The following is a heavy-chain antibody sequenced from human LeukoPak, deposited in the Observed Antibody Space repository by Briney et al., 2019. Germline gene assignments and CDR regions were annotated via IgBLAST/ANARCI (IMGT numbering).Heavy chain of an antibody. D-gene: IGHD1-26*01. V-gene: IGHV3-7*01. CDR3: ARWKMELERNAFDF. CDR1: GFTLRTYW. Sequence: GGSLRLSCAASGFTLRTYWMSWIRQAPGNEPERVADINQDGSEEYYLQSVQGRFTVSRDNARNAVFLQMTYLRADDTAVYYCARWKMELERNAFDFWGQGTVVTVSS. J-gene: IGHJ3*01. CDR2: INQDGSEE.